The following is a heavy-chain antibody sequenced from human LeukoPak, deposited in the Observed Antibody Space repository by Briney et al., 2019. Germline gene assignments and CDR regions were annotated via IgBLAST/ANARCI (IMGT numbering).Heavy chain of an antibody. CDR2: INHSGST. J-gene: IGHJ5*02. Sequence: SETLSLTCADYGGSFSGYYWRWIRQPPGKELEWIGEINHSGSTIYNPSLKSRVTISVDTSKNQFSLKLSSVTAADTAVYYCARVDYYGSGSYYNRNWFDPWGQGTLVTVSS. CDR3: ARVDYYGSGSYYNRNWFDP. D-gene: IGHD3-10*01. CDR1: GGSFSGYY. V-gene: IGHV4-34*01.